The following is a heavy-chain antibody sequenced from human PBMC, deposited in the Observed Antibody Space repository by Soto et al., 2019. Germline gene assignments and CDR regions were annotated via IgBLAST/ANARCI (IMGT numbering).Heavy chain of an antibody. V-gene: IGHV3-20*01. D-gene: IGHD3-16*01. CDR1: GFTFDDYG. CDR3: ARVIEVTRGEYYFDY. CDR2: INWNGGST. Sequence: PGGSLRLSCAASGFTFDDYGMSWVRQAPGKGLEWVSGINWNGGSTGYADSVKGRFTISRDNAKNSLYLQTNSLRAEDTALYHCARVIEVTRGEYYFDYWGQGTLVTVSS. J-gene: IGHJ4*02.